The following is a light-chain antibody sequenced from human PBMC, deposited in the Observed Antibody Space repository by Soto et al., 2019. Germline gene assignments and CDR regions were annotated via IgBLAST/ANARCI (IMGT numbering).Light chain of an antibody. V-gene: IGLV4-69*01. CDR1: RGHSSYA. CDR2: LSSDGSH. J-gene: IGLJ2*01. CDR3: QTWDTGARVV. Sequence: QPVLTQSPSASASLGASVKLTCTLSRGHSSYAIAWHQQQPEKGPRYLMKLSSDGSHSKGDGLPDRFSGSSSGAERYLTIPRLQSEDAADYYCQTWDTGARVVFGGGTKLTVL.